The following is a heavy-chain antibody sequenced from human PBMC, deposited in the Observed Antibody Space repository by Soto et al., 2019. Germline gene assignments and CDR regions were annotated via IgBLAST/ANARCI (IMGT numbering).Heavy chain of an antibody. J-gene: IGHJ4*02. CDR1: GFTFNKYS. CDR2: ITSKTGDQ. CDR3: ARDLMPNDRGLGDLAY. D-gene: IGHD3-22*01. V-gene: IGHV3-21*02. Sequence: EVRLVESGGGLVKPGGSLRLSCAASGFTFNKYSMNWVRQAPGKGLEWVSSITSKTGDQYYADSVKGRFIICRDNTNNSLSLQVTSLRDEDTAVYYCARDLMPNDRGLGDLAYWGQGTLVTVSS.